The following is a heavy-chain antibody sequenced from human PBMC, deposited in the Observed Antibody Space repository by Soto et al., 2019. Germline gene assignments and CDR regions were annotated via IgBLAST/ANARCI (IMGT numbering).Heavy chain of an antibody. CDR2: MNPNSGNT. V-gene: IGHV1-8*01. J-gene: IGHJ4*02. CDR3: VRGRGYSRGWSGDY. D-gene: IGHD6-19*01. CDR1: GYTFTSYD. Sequence: QVQLVQSGAEVKKPGASVKVSCKASGYTFTSYDINWVRQATGQGLEWMGWMNPNSGNTGYAQKFQGRVTMTRNTSIRTAYMEPSSLRSEDTPLYYCVRGRGYSRGWSGDYSGQRTLVIVS.